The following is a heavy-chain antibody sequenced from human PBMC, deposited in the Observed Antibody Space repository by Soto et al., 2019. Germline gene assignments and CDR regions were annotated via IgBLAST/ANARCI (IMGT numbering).Heavy chain of an antibody. Sequence: PSETLSLTCTVSGGSISSSSYYWGWIRQPPGKGLEWIGSTYYSGSTYYNPSLKSRVTISVDTSKNQFSLKLSSVTAADTAVYYCARRGRGYSGYDSDYYYGMDVWGQGTTVTVSS. V-gene: IGHV4-39*01. CDR3: ARRGRGYSGYDSDYYYGMDV. D-gene: IGHD5-12*01. CDR2: TYYSGST. CDR1: GGSISSSSYY. J-gene: IGHJ6*02.